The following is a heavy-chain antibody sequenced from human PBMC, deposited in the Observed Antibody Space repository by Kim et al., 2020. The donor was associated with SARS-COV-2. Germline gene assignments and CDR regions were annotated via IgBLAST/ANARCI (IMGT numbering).Heavy chain of an antibody. D-gene: IGHD4-17*01. Sequence: LTRRVTISVDTSKNQFSLKLSSVTAADTAVYYWARQDDYGDYEAQYYFDYWGQGTLVTVSS. V-gene: IGHV4-39*01. J-gene: IGHJ4*02. CDR3: ARQDDYGDYEAQYYFDY.